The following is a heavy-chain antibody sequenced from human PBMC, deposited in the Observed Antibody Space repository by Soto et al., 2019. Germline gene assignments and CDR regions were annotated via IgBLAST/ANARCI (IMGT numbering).Heavy chain of an antibody. V-gene: IGHV3-23*01. CDR2: ISGSGGST. J-gene: IGHJ3*02. CDR1: GFTCSSYA. D-gene: IGHD3-3*01. CDR3: AKQPGISWSGYYTLALAAFGI. Sequence: GSLRLWCAASGFTCSSYARSWVRQAPGKGLEWVSAISGSGGSTYYADSVKSRFTISRDNSKNTLYLQMNSLRAEDTAVYYCAKQPGISWSGYYTLALAAFGIWGQRTMVTV.